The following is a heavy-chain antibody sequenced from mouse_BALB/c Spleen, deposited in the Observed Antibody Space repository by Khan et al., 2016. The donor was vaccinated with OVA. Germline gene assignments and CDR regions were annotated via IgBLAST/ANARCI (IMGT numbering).Heavy chain of an antibody. CDR1: GFTFSTYG. CDR3: RRSAYYNDSEGFDY. D-gene: IGHD1-1*01. Sequence: EVQLLESGGDLVKPGGSLKLSCAASGFTFSTYGMSWVRQAPDKRLEWVATVSTGGSYTYYPDSVKGRFTISRDNAKNTLYLQMSGLRSEDTAMLYGRRSAYYNDSEGFDYGGQGTLVTVSA. J-gene: IGHJ3*01. V-gene: IGHV5-6*01. CDR2: VSTGGSYT.